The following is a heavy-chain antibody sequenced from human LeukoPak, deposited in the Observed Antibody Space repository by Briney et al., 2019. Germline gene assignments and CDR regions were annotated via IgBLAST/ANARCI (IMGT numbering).Heavy chain of an antibody. D-gene: IGHD5-18*01. CDR3: ARARIQLWKRDAFDI. CDR2: INHSGST. Sequence: SETLSLTCAVYGGSFSGYYWSWIRQPPGKGLEWIGEINHSGSTNYNPSLKSRVTISVDTSKNQFSLKLSSVTAADTAVYYCARARIQLWKRDAFDIWGQGTMVTVSS. CDR1: GGSFSGYY. J-gene: IGHJ3*02. V-gene: IGHV4-34*01.